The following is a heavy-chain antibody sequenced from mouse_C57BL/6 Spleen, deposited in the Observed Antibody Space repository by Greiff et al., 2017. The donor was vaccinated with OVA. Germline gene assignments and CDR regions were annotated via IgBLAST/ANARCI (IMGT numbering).Heavy chain of an antibody. CDR2: IDPSDSYT. CDR1: GYTFTSYW. J-gene: IGHJ4*01. Sequence: QVQLQQPGAELVMPGASVKLSCKASGYTFTSYWMHWVKQRPGQGLEWIGEIDPSDSYTNYNQKFKSKATLTVDTSSSTAYMQLSSLTSEDSAVYYCARFYYGSSYAMDYWGQGTSVTVSS. D-gene: IGHD1-1*01. V-gene: IGHV1-69*01. CDR3: ARFYYGSSYAMDY.